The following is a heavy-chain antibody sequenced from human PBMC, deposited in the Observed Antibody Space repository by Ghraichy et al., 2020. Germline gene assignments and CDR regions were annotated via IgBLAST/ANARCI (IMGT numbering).Heavy chain of an antibody. J-gene: IGHJ5*01. V-gene: IGHV3-74*01. CDR2: INSDGSST. CDR3: AKASGYYDTGAYFDF. D-gene: IGHD3-16*01. CDR1: GFTFTNYW. Sequence: GGSLRLSCAASGFTFTNYWMHWVRHAPGKGLVWVSRINSDGSSTSYEDSVKGRFTISRDNAKNTLYLPMNSLRAEDTAVYFCAKASGYYDTGAYFDFWGQGTLVTVSA.